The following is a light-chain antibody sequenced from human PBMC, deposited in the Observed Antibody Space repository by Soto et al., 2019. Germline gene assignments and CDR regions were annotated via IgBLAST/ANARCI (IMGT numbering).Light chain of an antibody. J-gene: IGLJ1*01. V-gene: IGLV2-14*03. CDR2: DVN. CDR1: SSDVGGYNF. CDR3: SSYTSSSTHV. Sequence: QSALTQPASVSGSPGQSITISCTGTSSDVGGYNFVSWYQQHPGKVPKLMIFDVNSRPSGVSDRFSGSKSGNTASLTISGLQAEDEGDYSCSSYTSSSTHVFGSGTKVTVL.